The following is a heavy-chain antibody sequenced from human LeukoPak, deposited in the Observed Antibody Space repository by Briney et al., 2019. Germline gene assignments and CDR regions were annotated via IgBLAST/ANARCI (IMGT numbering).Heavy chain of an antibody. CDR3: ASNSGWYGSYDAFDI. J-gene: IGHJ3*02. D-gene: IGHD6-19*01. V-gene: IGHV3-53*01. Sequence: GGSLRLSCAASGFTVSSNYMSWVHQAPGKGLEWVSVIYSGGSTYYADSVKGRFTISRDNSKNTLYLQMNSLRAEDTAVYYCASNSGWYGSYDAFDIWGQGTMVTVSS. CDR2: IYSGGST. CDR1: GFTVSSNY.